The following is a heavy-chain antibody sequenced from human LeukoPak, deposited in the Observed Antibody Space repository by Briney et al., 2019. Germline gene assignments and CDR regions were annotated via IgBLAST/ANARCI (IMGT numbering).Heavy chain of an antibody. V-gene: IGHV3-48*01. D-gene: IGHD5-12*01. CDR1: GFIFSNFR. J-gene: IGHJ4*02. CDR3: AIGGVYSGYDWFPYYFDY. CDR2: ITKTSTSR. Sequence: GGSLRLSCVASGFIFSNFRMDWVSQAPGKGLEWISYITKTSTSRYYADAVRGRFTISRDNGKNSLFLQMNSLRAEDTAVYYCAIGGVYSGYDWFPYYFDYWGQGTLVTVSS.